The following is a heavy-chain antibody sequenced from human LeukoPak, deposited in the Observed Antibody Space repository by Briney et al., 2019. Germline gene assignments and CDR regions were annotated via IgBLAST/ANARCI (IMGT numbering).Heavy chain of an antibody. V-gene: IGHV4-34*01. D-gene: IGHD3-9*01. CDR2: INHSGSS. J-gene: IGHJ6*03. CDR3: ARLSITIFYHHYIVV. CDR1: SGSFICYF. Sequence: PSETLSLTCAVYSGSFICYFWSWIRQPPGKGLEWIGEINHSGSSNYNPSLKSRVTISVDTSKNQFSLKLSSVTAADTAVYYCARLSITIFYHHYIVVWGKGTTVTVSS.